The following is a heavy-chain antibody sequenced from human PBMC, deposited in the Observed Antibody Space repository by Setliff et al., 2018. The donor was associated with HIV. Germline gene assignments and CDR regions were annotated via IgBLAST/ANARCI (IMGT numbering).Heavy chain of an antibody. J-gene: IGHJ4*02. CDR1: GGSISSSSYY. CDR3: ARHNPASVPASSPDY. Sequence: SETLSLTCTVSGGSISSSSYYWGWIRQPPGKGLEWIGSIYYSGSTYYNPSLRSRVTISVDTSRNQFSLRLSSVTAADTAFYYCARHNPASVPASSPDYWGQGTLVTVSS. D-gene: IGHD2-2*01. V-gene: IGHV4-39*01. CDR2: IYYSGST.